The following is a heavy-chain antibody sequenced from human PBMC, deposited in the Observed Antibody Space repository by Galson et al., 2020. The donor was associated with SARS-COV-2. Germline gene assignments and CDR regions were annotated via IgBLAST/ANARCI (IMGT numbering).Heavy chain of an antibody. J-gene: IGHJ3*01. D-gene: IGHD1-26*01. CDR2: IYSNGAT. V-gene: IGHV4-39*07. Sequence: SETLSLTCTMSGGSISTNNYYWGWIRQPPGKGLEWIATIYSNGATYYSSSLDGRVTISIDTSNNHFSLKLASITAADTAMYYCARDRSGARWPPDGFNVWGRGTMVTVSS. CDR1: GGSISTNNYY. CDR3: ARDRSGARWPPDGFNV.